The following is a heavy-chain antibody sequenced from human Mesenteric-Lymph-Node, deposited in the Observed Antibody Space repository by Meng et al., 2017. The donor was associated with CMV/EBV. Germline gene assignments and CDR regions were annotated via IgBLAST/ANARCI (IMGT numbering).Heavy chain of an antibody. CDR1: FTFSSDA. V-gene: IGHV3-30-3*01. CDR3: ARAINYYDSSGYYDDY. CDR2: ISYDGSNK. Sequence: FTFSSDAMHGVRQAPGKGLEWVAVISYDGSNKYYADSVKGRFTISRDNSKNTLYLQMNSLRAEDTAVYYCARAINYYDSSGYYDDYWGQGTLVTVSS. D-gene: IGHD3-22*01. J-gene: IGHJ4*02.